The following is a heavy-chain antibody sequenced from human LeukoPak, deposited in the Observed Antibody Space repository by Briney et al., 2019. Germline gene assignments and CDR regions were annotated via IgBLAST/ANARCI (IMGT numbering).Heavy chain of an antibody. V-gene: IGHV1-69*13. CDR1: GYTFTSYA. CDR2: IIPIFGTA. CDR3: AREGYSGYGTLYYYYGMDV. Sequence: SVKVSCKASGYTFTSYAMNWVRQAPGQGLEWMGGIIPIFGTANYAQKFQGRVTITADESTSTAYMELSSLRSEDTAVYYCAREGYSGYGTLYYYYGMDVWGQGTTVTVSS. D-gene: IGHD5-12*01. J-gene: IGHJ6*02.